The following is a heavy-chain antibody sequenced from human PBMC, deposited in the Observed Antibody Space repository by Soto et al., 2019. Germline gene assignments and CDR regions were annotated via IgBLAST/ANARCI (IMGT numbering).Heavy chain of an antibody. V-gene: IGHV1-69*06. CDR1: GGTFSSYA. CDR2: IIPIFGTA. D-gene: IGHD3-3*01. J-gene: IGHJ6*02. CDR3: ARELTIFGVVTDYYGMDV. Sequence: GAAVKVSCKASGGTFSSYAISWVRQAPGQGREWMGGIIPIFGTANYAQKFQGRVTITADKSTSTAYMELSSLRPEDTAVYYCARELTIFGVVTDYYGMDVWGQGTTVTVSS.